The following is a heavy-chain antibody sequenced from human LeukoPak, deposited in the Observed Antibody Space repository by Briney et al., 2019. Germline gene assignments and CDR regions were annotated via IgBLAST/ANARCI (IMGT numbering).Heavy chain of an antibody. CDR3: ARDVDTIQRGAFDI. V-gene: IGHV1-18*04. CDR1: GYTFTGYY. Sequence: ASVKVSCKASGYTFTGYYMHWVRQAPGQGLEWMGWISAYNGKTKYAQNLQGRVTMTTDTSTITAYMELRSLRSDDTAVYYCARDVDTIQRGAFDIWGQGTMVTVSS. CDR2: ISAYNGKT. D-gene: IGHD2-21*01. J-gene: IGHJ3*02.